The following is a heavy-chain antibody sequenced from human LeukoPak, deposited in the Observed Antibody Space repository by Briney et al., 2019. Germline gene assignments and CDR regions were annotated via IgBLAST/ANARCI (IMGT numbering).Heavy chain of an antibody. CDR2: MNPNSGNT. Sequence: ASVKVSCKASGYTFTSYDINWVRQATGQGLEWMGWMNPNSGNTGYAQKFQGRVTMTRDTSISTAYMGLSSLRSEDTAVYYCARGRYSGSYYGRWCDPWGEGTLVSVSS. J-gene: IGHJ5*02. V-gene: IGHV1-8*01. CDR1: GYTFTSYD. D-gene: IGHD1-26*01. CDR3: ARGRYSGSYYGRWCDP.